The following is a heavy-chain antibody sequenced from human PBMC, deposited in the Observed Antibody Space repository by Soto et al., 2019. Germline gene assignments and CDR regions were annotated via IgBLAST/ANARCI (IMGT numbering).Heavy chain of an antibody. CDR3: AKDRGAGMDV. CDR1: GFTFSSSG. J-gene: IGHJ6*02. Sequence: QVQLVESGGGVVQPGRSLRLSCVASGFTFSSSGMHWVRQAPGKGLEWVAVISYDGSNKYYADSVKGRFTISRDNSKNTVFLQMNRMGAADTDVAYCAKDRGAGMDVWGQGTTVTVSS. D-gene: IGHD3-16*01. CDR2: ISYDGSNK. V-gene: IGHV3-30*18.